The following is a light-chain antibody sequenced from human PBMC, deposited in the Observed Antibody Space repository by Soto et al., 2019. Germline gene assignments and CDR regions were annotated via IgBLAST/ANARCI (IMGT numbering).Light chain of an antibody. CDR3: QHYGASHYM. CDR2: GAS. Sequence: IVLTQSPGTLSVSPGETVTLSCRASQSVTSSNLAWYQQKPGQAPRLLIYGASYRATGIADKFSGSGSGADFSLIISRLEPEDFAVYYCQHYGASHYMFGQGTKLEIK. J-gene: IGKJ2*01. V-gene: IGKV3-20*01. CDR1: QSVTSSN.